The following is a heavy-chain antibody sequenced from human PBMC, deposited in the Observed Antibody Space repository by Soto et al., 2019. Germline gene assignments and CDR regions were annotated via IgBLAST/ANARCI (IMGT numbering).Heavy chain of an antibody. J-gene: IGHJ4*02. V-gene: IGHV5-51*01. CDR3: ARPTEQYSQAPFDY. CDR1: GYTFTSYW. Sequence: PGASLKISCKGSGYTFTSYWIGWVRQMPGNGLEWMGIIYPGDSDTRYSPSFQGQVTISADKSISTAYLQWSSLKASDTAMYYCARPTEQYSQAPFDYWGQGTLVTVSS. D-gene: IGHD6-6*01. CDR2: IYPGDSDT.